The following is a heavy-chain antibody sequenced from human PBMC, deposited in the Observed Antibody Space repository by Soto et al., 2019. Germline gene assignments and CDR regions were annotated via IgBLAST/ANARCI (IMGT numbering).Heavy chain of an antibody. D-gene: IGHD2-8*01. Sequence: GGSLRLSCAASGFTFSYYALHWVRRAPGKGLEWVSSIRGVRSDISYADSVKGRFTVSRDNAKNSLYLQMNSLTAEDTAVYYCAREGALNDNEYYFDYWGQGTLVTVSS. CDR2: IRGVRSDI. CDR3: AREGALNDNEYYFDY. CDR1: GFTFSYYA. J-gene: IGHJ4*02. V-gene: IGHV3-21*06.